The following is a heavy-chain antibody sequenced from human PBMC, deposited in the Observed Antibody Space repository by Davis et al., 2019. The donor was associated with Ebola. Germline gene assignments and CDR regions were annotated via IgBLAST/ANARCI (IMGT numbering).Heavy chain of an antibody. V-gene: IGHV3-23*01. D-gene: IGHD2-15*01. Sequence: GESLKISCAASGFTFSSYAMSWVRQAPGKGLEWVSAISGSGGSTYYADSVKGRFTISRDNSKNTLYLQMNSLRAEDTAVYYCAKDFVVAHWYFDLWGRGTLVTVSS. CDR1: GFTFSSYA. J-gene: IGHJ2*01. CDR3: AKDFVVAHWYFDL. CDR2: ISGSGGST.